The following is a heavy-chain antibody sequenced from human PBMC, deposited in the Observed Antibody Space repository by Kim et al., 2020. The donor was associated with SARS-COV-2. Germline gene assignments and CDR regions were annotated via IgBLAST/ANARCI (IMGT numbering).Heavy chain of an antibody. Sequence: GGSLRLSCAASGFTFSSYSMNWVRQAPGKGLEWVSSISSSSSHIYYADSVKGRFTISRDNAKNSLYLQMNSLRAEDTAVYYCVRALLRFGEVQDFDYWGQGTLVTVSS. CDR3: VRALLRFGEVQDFDY. CDR2: ISSSSSHI. CDR1: GFTFSSYS. J-gene: IGHJ4*02. D-gene: IGHD3-10*01. V-gene: IGHV3-21*01.